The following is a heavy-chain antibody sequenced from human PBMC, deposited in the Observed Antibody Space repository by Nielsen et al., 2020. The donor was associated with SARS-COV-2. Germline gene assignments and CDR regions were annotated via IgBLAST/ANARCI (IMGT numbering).Heavy chain of an antibody. CDR3: ARARSGGSRYWFDP. J-gene: IGHJ5*02. V-gene: IGHV1-69*13. Sequence: SVKVSCKASGGTFSNYAISWVRQAPGQGLEWMGGIIPIFGTANYAQKFQGRVTITADESTSTAYMGLSSLRSEDTAVYYCARARSGGSRYWFDPWGQGTLVTVSS. CDR1: GGTFSNYA. CDR2: IIPIFGTA. D-gene: IGHD2-15*01.